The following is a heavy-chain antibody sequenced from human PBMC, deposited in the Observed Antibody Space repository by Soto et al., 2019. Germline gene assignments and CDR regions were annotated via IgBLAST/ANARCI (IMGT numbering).Heavy chain of an antibody. CDR1: GYTFSTLY. CDR3: VTAYAAYQSQHIFDI. D-gene: IGHD2-21*01. J-gene: IGHJ3*02. V-gene: IGHV1-46*03. Sequence: QVQLAQSGSEVKKPGASVQISCKASGYTFSTLYLHWVRQAPGQGLEWMGVINPSGASTSYAQKFQGIVTVTRDTSTSTVFMELSSLRSEDTAFYYCVTAYAAYQSQHIFDIWGQGTLFSVSS. CDR2: INPSGAST.